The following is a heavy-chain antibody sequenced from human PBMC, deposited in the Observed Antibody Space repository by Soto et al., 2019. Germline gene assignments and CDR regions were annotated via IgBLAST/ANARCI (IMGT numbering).Heavy chain of an antibody. V-gene: IGHV1-69*13. CDR2: IIPIFGTA. CDR1: GGTFSSYA. CDR3: ARDPDDSSGYWAS. D-gene: IGHD3-22*01. J-gene: IGHJ5*02. Sequence: SVKVSCKASGGTFSSYAISWVRQAPGQGLEWMGGIIPIFGTANYAQKFQGRVTDTADESTSTAYMELSSLRSEDTAVYYCARDPDDSSGYWASWGQGTLVTVSS.